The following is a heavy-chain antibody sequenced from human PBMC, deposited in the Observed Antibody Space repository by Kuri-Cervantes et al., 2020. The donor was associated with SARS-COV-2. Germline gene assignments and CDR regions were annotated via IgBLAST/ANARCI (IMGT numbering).Heavy chain of an antibody. CDR2: IYYSGNA. Sequence: GSLRLSCTVSGGSISNGSFYWGWIRQPPGRGLEWIGNIYYSGNAYYYPSLESRATISLDTSNNQFSLKLSSVTAADTAVYYCARPDSSGYYFDYWGQGTLVTVSS. CDR1: GGSISNGSFY. V-gene: IGHV4-39*01. J-gene: IGHJ4*02. D-gene: IGHD3-22*01. CDR3: ARPDSSGYYFDY.